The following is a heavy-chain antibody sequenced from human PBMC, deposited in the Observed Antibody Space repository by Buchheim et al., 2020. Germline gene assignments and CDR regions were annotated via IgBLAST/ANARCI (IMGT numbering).Heavy chain of an antibody. CDR3: ARVLIVVVPAAMRDWFDP. D-gene: IGHD2-2*01. CDR1: GGSISSSSYY. CDR2: IYYSGST. Sequence: QLQLQESGPGLVKPSETLSLTCTVSGGSISSSSYYWGWIRQPPGKGLGWIGGIYYSGSTYYNPSLKSRVTISVYPSKNQFSLKLSSVTAADTAVYYCARVLIVVVPAAMRDWFDPWGQGTL. V-gene: IGHV4-39*01. J-gene: IGHJ5*02.